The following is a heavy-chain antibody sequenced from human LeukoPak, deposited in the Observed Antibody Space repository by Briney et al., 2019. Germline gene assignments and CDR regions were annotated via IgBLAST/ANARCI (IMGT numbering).Heavy chain of an antibody. J-gene: IGHJ4*02. CDR2: ISSSSSYI. CDR1: GFTFSSYS. CDR3: ARGYSYGYNY. D-gene: IGHD5-18*01. V-gene: IGHV3-21*01. Sequence: GGSLRLSCAASGFTFSSYSMNWVRQAPGKGLEWVSSISSSSSYIYYADSVKGRFTISRDNAKNSLYPQLNSLRADDTAVYYCARGYSYGYNYWGQGTLVTVSS.